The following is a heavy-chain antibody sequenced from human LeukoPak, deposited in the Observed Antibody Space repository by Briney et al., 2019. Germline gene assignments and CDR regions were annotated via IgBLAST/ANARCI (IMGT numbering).Heavy chain of an antibody. CDR3: ARLKYYDFWSGYSSLDY. CDR2: ISSSGSTI. J-gene: IGHJ4*02. Sequence: GSLRLSCAASGFTFSSFEMNWVRQAPGKALEWLSCISSSGSTIYYADSVKGRFTISRDNAKNSLYLQMSTLRAEDMAVYYCARLKYYDFWSGYSSLDYWGQGTLVTVSS. V-gene: IGHV3-48*03. D-gene: IGHD3-3*01. CDR1: GFTFSSFE.